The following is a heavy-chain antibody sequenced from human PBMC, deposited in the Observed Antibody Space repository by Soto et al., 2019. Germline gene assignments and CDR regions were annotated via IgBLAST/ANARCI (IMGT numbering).Heavy chain of an antibody. CDR2: IYYSGST. Sequence: SETLSLTCTVSGGSISSYYWSWIRQPPGKGLEWIGYIYYSGSTNYNPSLKSRVTISVDTYKNQFSLKLSSVTAADTAVYYCARYGFRDYYYYYMDVWGKGTTVTVSS. J-gene: IGHJ6*03. D-gene: IGHD3-10*01. V-gene: IGHV4-59*01. CDR3: ARYGFRDYYYYYMDV. CDR1: GGSISSYY.